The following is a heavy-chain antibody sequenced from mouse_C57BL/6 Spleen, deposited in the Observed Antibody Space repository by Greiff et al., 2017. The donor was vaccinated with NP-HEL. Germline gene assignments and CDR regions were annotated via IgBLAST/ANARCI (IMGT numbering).Heavy chain of an antibody. Sequence: VQLQQSGPELVKMSCKASGYTFTDYNMHWVKQSHGKSLEWIGYINPNNGGTSYNQKFKGKATLTVNKSSSTAYMELRSLTSEDSAVYYCARRDYYGSSPHFDYWGQGTTLTVSS. J-gene: IGHJ2*01. CDR1: GYTFTDYN. V-gene: IGHV1-22*01. CDR2: INPNNGGT. CDR3: ARRDYYGSSPHFDY. D-gene: IGHD1-1*01.